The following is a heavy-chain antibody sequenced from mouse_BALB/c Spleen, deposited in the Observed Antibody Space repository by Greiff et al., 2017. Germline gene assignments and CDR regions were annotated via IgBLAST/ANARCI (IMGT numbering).Heavy chain of an antibody. D-gene: IGHD1-2*01. CDR3: ARHVTTATGAMDY. Sequence: EVQVVESGGDLVKPGGSLKLSCAASGFTFSSYGMSWVRQTPDKRLEWVATISSGGSYTYYPDSVKGRFTISRDNAKNTLYLQMSSLKSEDTAMYYCARHVTTATGAMDYWGQGTSVTVSS. J-gene: IGHJ4*01. V-gene: IGHV5-6*01. CDR2: ISSGGSYT. CDR1: GFTFSSYG.